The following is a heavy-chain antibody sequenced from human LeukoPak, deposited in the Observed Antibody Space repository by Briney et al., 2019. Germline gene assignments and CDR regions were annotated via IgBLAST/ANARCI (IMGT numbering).Heavy chain of an antibody. Sequence: SVKVSCKASGGTFSSYAISWGRHAPGQELEWMGGFITIFGTANYAQELHGRVTITADESTSTAYMELSSLRSEDTAVYYCARDPWPRQDNWFDPWGQGTLVTVSS. V-gene: IGHV1-69*13. CDR1: GGTFSSYA. CDR2: FITIFGTA. D-gene: IGHD5-24*01. J-gene: IGHJ5*02. CDR3: ARDPWPRQDNWFDP.